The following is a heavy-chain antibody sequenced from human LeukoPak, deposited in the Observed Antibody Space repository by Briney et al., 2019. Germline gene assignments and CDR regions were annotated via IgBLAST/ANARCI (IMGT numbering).Heavy chain of an antibody. D-gene: IGHD1-1*01. CDR1: GFTFSSYS. V-gene: IGHV3-21*01. Sequence: PGGSLRLSCAASGFTFSSYSMNWVRQAPGKGLEWVSSISSSSGYIYYADSVKGRFTISRDNAKNSLYLQMNSLRAEDTAVYYCAREPWVQNVPNYFDYWGQGTLVTVSS. J-gene: IGHJ4*02. CDR3: AREPWVQNVPNYFDY. CDR2: ISSSSGYI.